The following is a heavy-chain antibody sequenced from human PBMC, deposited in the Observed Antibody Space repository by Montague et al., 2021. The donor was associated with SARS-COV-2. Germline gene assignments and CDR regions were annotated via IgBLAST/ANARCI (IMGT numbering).Heavy chain of an antibody. CDR1: GDSVSSNSAA. CDR3: AREITGGYSGYEAFYFDN. V-gene: IGHV6-1*01. Sequence: CAISGDSVSSNSAAWNWIRQSPSRGLEWLGRTYYRSNWYNDSAVXVKXRIIINPDTSKNQFSLQLNSVTPEDTALYYCAREITGGYSGYEAFYFDNWGQGTLVTVSS. J-gene: IGHJ4*02. D-gene: IGHD5-12*01. CDR2: TYYRSNWYN.